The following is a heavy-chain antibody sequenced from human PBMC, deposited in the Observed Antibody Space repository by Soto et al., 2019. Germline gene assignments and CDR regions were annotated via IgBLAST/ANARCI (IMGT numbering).Heavy chain of an antibody. CDR1: GYSFTSYW. Sequence: EVQLVQSGAEVKKPGESLRISCKGSGYSFTSYWISWVRQMPGKGLEWMGRIDPSDSYTNYSPSFQGHVTISADKSISTAYLQWSSLKASDTAMYYCAVDGHGDYVLGYYYYGMDVWGQGTTVTVSS. V-gene: IGHV5-10-1*03. CDR2: IDPSDSYT. CDR3: AVDGHGDYVLGYYYYGMDV. J-gene: IGHJ6*02. D-gene: IGHD4-17*01.